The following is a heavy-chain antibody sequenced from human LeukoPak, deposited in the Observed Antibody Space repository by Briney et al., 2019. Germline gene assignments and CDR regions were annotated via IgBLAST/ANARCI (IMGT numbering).Heavy chain of an antibody. CDR2: ISSSGNTI. D-gene: IGHD2-2*01. V-gene: IGHV3-48*03. Sequence: GGTLRLSCTASGVTFSSYEMNWVRQAPGKGLEWVSYISSSGNTIYYPDSLKGRFTISRDNAKNSLYLQMNSLRAEDTAVYYCASGGCSSTSCHLNYWGQGTLVTVSS. J-gene: IGHJ4*02. CDR3: ASGGCSSTSCHLNY. CDR1: GVTFSSYE.